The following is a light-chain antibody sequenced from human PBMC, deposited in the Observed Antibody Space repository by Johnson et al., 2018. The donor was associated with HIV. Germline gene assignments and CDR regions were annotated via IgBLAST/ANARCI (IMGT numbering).Light chain of an antibody. CDR1: SSNIGNNS. CDR2: DNN. CDR3: GTWDSSLSAEV. V-gene: IGLV1-51*01. Sequence: QSVLTQPPSVSAAPGQKVTISCSGSSSNIGNNSVSWYQQVPGTAPKLLIYDNNKRPSGIPDRFSGSKSGTSATLGITGLQTGDEADYYCGTWDSSLSAEVFGTGTKVTFL. J-gene: IGLJ1*01.